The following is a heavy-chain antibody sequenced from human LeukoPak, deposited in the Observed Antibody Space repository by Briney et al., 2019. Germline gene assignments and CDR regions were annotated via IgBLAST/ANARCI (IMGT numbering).Heavy chain of an antibody. CDR1: GFTFSSYW. Sequence: GGSLRLSCAVSGFTFSSYWMSWVRQAPGKGLEGVANIKQDGSEKYYVDSVKGRFTISRDNAKNSLYLQMNSLRAEDTAVYYCASLATRNIWGQGTLVTVSS. CDR3: ASLATRNI. J-gene: IGHJ4*02. CDR2: IKQDGSEK. V-gene: IGHV3-7*01.